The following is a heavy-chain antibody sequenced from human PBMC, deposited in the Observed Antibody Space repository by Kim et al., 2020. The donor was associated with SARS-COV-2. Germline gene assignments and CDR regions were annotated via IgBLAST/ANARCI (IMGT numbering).Heavy chain of an antibody. D-gene: IGHD2-2*02. CDR3: AREVSYCSSTSCYTARVWYYYYYYMAV. Sequence: SETLSLTCAVYGGSFSGYYWSWIRQPPGKGLEWIGEINHSGSTNYNPSLKSRVTISVDTSKNQFSLKLSSVTAADTAVYYCAREVSYCSSTSCYTARVWYYYYYYMAVWGKGTTVTVSS. J-gene: IGHJ6*03. CDR2: INHSGST. CDR1: GGSFSGYY. V-gene: IGHV4-34*01.